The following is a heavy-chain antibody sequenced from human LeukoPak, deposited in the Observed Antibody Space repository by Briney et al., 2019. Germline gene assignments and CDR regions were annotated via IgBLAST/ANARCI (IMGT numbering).Heavy chain of an antibody. Sequence: TGGSLRLSCTSSGFIFSSHWMNWVRQAPGKGPEWVANIKYDGSEQYYVDSVKGRFSISRDNTKNLLYLQMNSLRVEDTAVYYCARDYGWSFANWGQGTLVTASS. J-gene: IGHJ4*02. CDR2: IKYDGSEQ. CDR3: ARDYGWSFAN. D-gene: IGHD3-10*01. V-gene: IGHV3-7*03. CDR1: GFIFSSHW.